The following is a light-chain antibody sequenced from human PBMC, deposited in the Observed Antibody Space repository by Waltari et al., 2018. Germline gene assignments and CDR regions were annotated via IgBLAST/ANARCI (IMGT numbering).Light chain of an antibody. J-gene: IGLJ2*01. V-gene: IGLV7-43*01. CDR1: TGPVTSYSS. Sequence: QTVVTQEPSLTVSPGGTFTLTCASSTGPVTSYSSPNWFQQKPGQAPRALIYSTSNKHPWTPARFSGSLLGGKAALTLSGVQPEDEAEYYCLLYYGGAQRVFGGGTKLTVL. CDR2: STS. CDR3: LLYYGGAQRV.